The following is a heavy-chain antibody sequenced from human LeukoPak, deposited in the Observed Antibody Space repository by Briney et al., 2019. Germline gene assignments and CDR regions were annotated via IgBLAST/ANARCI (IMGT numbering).Heavy chain of an antibody. V-gene: IGHV5-51*01. CDR3: ARRDSSGWGSFDY. Sequence: GESLKISCKGSGYSFTNYWIGWVRQMPGKGLEWMGIIYPGDSDTRHSPSFQGQVTISVDKSISTAYLQWSSLKASDTAMYYCARRDSSGWGSFDYSGQGTLVSVST. CDR1: GYSFTNYW. CDR2: IYPGDSDT. J-gene: IGHJ4*02. D-gene: IGHD6-19*01.